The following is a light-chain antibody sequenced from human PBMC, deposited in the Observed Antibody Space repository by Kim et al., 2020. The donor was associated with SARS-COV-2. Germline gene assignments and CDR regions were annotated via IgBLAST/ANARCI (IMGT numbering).Light chain of an antibody. CDR3: QQSYSTPRT. V-gene: IGKV1-39*01. CDR1: QSISSY. Sequence: DIQMTQSQSSLSASVGDRVTITCRASQSISSYLNWYQQKPGKAPKLLIYAASSLQSGVPSRFSGSGSGTDFTLTISSLQPEDFATYYCQQSYSTPRTFGQGTKLEI. CDR2: AAS. J-gene: IGKJ2*01.